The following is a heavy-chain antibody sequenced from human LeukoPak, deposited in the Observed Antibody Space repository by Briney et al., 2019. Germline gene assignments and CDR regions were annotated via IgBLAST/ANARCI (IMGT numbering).Heavy chain of an antibody. CDR2: ISSNGGTT. CDR1: GFSFSTYS. D-gene: IGHD3-10*01. CDR3: AKGTFYYGSGSYSPGYYFDY. J-gene: IGHJ4*02. V-gene: IGHV3-64*01. Sequence: GGSLRLSCAGSGFSFSTYSMHWVRQAPGKGLEYVSSISSNGGTTYYANSVTGRFTIYRDNSKDTLYLQMGSLRAEGTGVYYCAKGTFYYGSGSYSPGYYFDYWGQGTLVTVSS.